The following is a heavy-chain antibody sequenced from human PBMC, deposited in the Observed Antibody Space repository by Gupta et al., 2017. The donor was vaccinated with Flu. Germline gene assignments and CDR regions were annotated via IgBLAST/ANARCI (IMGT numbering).Heavy chain of an antibody. CDR3: TSNLWREYYGYFDP. J-gene: IGHJ5*02. Sequence: QAPGKGLVWLSRINPDGTGTYYADSVKGRFTVSRDNAKNTLYLQMNSLRAEDTAVYYCTSNLWREYYGYFDPWGQGTLVTVSS. D-gene: IGHD3-3*01. V-gene: IGHV3-74*01. CDR2: INPDGTGT.